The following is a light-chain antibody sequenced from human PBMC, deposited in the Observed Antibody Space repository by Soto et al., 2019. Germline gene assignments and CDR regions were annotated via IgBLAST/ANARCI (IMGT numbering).Light chain of an antibody. Sequence: DIQMTQSPSSLSASVGDRVTITCRASQSISSYLNWFQQKPGNPPKLLIYVASILQGGVPSRFSGSGSGTDFTLTISSLQPEYFATYYCQQTYSSPETFGQGTKVEI. CDR2: VAS. CDR1: QSISSY. V-gene: IGKV1-39*01. CDR3: QQTYSSPET. J-gene: IGKJ1*01.